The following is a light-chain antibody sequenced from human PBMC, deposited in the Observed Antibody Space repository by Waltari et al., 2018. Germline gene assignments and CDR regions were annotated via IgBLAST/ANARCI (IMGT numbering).Light chain of an antibody. Sequence: DIQMTQSPSTLSASVGDRVTITCRASQSISNWLAWYQQKLGKAPKVLIYKSFTLQSGVPSRFSGSGSETEFSLTISSLQPDDFATYYCQQYNIWPYTFGQGTTLGI. CDR2: KSF. V-gene: IGKV1-5*03. J-gene: IGKJ2*01. CDR1: QSISNW. CDR3: QQYNIWPYT.